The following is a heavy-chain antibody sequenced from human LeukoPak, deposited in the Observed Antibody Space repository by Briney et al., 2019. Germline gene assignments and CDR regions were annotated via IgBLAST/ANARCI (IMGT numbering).Heavy chain of an antibody. CDR2: ISGSGGST. D-gene: IGHD2-2*02. CDR1: GFTFSSYA. J-gene: IGHJ6*02. V-gene: IGHV3-23*01. Sequence: GGSLRLSCAASGFTFSSYAMSWVRQAPGKGLEWVSAISGSGGSTYYADSVKGRLTISRDKSKKTLYLKMNCLRAEDTAVYYCVVEHCRSTSCYNLYYGMDVWGRGTTVTVSS. CDR3: VVEHCRSTSCYNLYYGMDV.